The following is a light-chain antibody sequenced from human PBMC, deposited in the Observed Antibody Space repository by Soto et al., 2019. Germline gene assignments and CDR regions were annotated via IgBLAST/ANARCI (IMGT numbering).Light chain of an antibody. CDR2: GAS. V-gene: IGKV3-15*01. CDR1: QTVSRH. CDR3: QQYNTWPLIT. Sequence: EIVMTQSPGTLSVSPGERATLSCRASQTVSRHLAWYQQKPGQAPRPLIFGASTRATGIPDRFSGSGSGTDFTLTISFLQSEDFAVYYCQQYNTWPLITFGPGTRLEI. J-gene: IGKJ5*01.